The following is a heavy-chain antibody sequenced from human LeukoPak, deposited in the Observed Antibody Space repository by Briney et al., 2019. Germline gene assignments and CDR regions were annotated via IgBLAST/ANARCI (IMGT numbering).Heavy chain of an antibody. CDR1: GFSFSASA. CDR2: ITSTGSDI. D-gene: IGHD3-3*01. CDR3: ARLIIYDGRDY. J-gene: IGHJ4*02. Sequence: GGSLRLSCAAPGFSFSASAMHWVRQAPGKGLEWVSFITSTGSDIDYADSVKGRFTISRDNANNTLFLQMNSLRVEDTAVYYCARLIIYDGRDYWGQGTLVTVSS. V-gene: IGHV3-48*01.